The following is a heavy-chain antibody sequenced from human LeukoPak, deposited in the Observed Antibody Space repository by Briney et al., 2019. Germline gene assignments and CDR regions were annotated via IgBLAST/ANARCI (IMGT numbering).Heavy chain of an antibody. CDR3: ARSFRVGSRPTDY. CDR2: INPNSGGT. D-gene: IGHD1-26*01. Sequence: APVKVSCKASGYTFTGYYMHWVRQAPGQGLEWMGWINPNSGGTNYAQKFQGRVTMTRDTSISTAYMELSRLRSDDTAVYYCARSFRVGSRPTDYWGQGTLVTVSS. V-gene: IGHV1-2*02. J-gene: IGHJ4*02. CDR1: GYTFTGYY.